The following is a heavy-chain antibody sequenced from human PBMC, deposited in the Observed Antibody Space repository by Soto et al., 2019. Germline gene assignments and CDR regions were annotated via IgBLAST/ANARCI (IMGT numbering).Heavy chain of an antibody. CDR1: GGTFSSYA. CDR2: ISAYNGNT. D-gene: IGHD3-16*01. J-gene: IGHJ4*02. CDR3: ATVWGTIHY. V-gene: IGHV1-18*01. Sequence: ASVKVSCKASGGTFSSYAISWVRQAPGQGLEWMGWISAYNGNTNYAQKLQGRVTMTTDTSTSTAYMELRSLRYEDTAVYYCATVWGTIHYWGQGTLVTVSS.